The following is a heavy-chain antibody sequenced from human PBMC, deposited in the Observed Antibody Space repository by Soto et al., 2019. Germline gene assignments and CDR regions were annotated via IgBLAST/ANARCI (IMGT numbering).Heavy chain of an antibody. J-gene: IGHJ6*02. CDR3: ATNLLHDYKRQSYGMAV. Sequence: ASVKVCCKASGYTFTSYDINWVRQATGQGLEWMGWMNPNSGNTGYAQKFQGRVTMTRNTSISTAYMELSSLRSEDTAVYYCATNLLHDYKRQSYGMAVCGQGSTVTVSS. V-gene: IGHV1-8*01. D-gene: IGHD4-4*01. CDR1: GYTFTSYD. CDR2: MNPNSGNT.